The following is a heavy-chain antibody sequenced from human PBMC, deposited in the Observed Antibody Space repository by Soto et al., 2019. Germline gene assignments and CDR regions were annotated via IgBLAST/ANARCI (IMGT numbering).Heavy chain of an antibody. Sequence: EVQLLDSGGGLVQPGGSLRLSCAASGFNFNLLALTWVRQAPGKGLEWVSTMKATDGTKYYADSVKGRFTISMHSSTNTIYLQMNSLIFQHTAVYYCSNPYGPLAFDSWGQGTLVTVSS. D-gene: IGHD3-10*01. CDR2: MKATDGTK. V-gene: IGHV3-23*01. CDR3: SNPYGPLAFDS. CDR1: GFNFNLLA. J-gene: IGHJ4*02.